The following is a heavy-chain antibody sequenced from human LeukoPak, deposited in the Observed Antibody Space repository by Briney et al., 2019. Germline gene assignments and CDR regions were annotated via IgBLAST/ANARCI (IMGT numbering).Heavy chain of an antibody. J-gene: IGHJ6*02. Sequence: PGGSLRLSCAAPGFTVSSNYMSWVRQAPGKGLEWVSVIYSGGSTYYADPVKGRFTISRDNSKNTLYLQMNSLRAEDTAVYYCARGYDFWSGSPPWYYYYGMDVWGQGTTVTVSS. CDR3: ARGYDFWSGSPPWYYYYGMDV. V-gene: IGHV3-53*01. CDR1: GFTVSSNY. CDR2: IYSGGST. D-gene: IGHD3-3*01.